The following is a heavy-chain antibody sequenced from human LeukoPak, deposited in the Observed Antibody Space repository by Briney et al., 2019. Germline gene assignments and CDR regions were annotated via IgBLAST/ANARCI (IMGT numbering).Heavy chain of an antibody. CDR3: ARAIYGSESIWFDP. J-gene: IGHJ5*02. D-gene: IGHD3-10*01. V-gene: IGHV4-59*08. Sequence: SETLSLTCTVSGGSISSYYWSWIPQPPGKGLEWIGYIYYSGSTNYNPSLKSRVTISVDTSKNQFSLKLSSVTAADTAVYYCARAIYGSESIWFDPWGQGTLVTVSS. CDR1: GGSISSYY. CDR2: IYYSGST.